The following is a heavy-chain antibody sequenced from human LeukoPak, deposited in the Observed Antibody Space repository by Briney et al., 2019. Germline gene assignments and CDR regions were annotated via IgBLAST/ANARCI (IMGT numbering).Heavy chain of an antibody. Sequence: ASVKVSCKASGGTFSSYAISWVRQAPGQGLEWMGGIIPIFGTANYAQKFQGRVTITTDESTSTAYMELSSLRSEDTAVYYCAHELERPPYYFDYWGQGTLVTVSS. D-gene: IGHD1-1*01. CDR1: GGTFSSYA. V-gene: IGHV1-69*05. J-gene: IGHJ4*02. CDR3: AHELERPPYYFDY. CDR2: IIPIFGTA.